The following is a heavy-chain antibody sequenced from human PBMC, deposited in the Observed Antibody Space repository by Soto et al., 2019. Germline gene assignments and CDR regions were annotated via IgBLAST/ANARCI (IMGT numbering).Heavy chain of an antibody. CDR1: GGTFSSYA. D-gene: IGHD5-12*01. Sequence: QVQLVQSGAEVKKPGSSVKVSCKASGGTFSSYAISWVRQAPGQGLEWMGGIIPIFGTANYAQKFQGRVTITADESTRTASMKLSSLRSEDTAVYYCARGRLAVDMGSYGMDVWGQGTTVTVSS. CDR3: ARGRLAVDMGSYGMDV. CDR2: IIPIFGTA. J-gene: IGHJ6*02. V-gene: IGHV1-69*01.